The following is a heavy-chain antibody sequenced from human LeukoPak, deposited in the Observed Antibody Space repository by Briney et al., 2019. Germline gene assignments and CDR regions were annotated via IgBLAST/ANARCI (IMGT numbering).Heavy chain of an antibody. CDR3: AKRGNWGFFDY. V-gene: IGHV4-38-2*02. CDR1: GYSINSGYY. Sequence: PSETLSLTRTVSGYSINSGYYWGWIRQPPGKGLEWIGIIYHSGSTYYNPSLKSRVTISVDTSKNQFSLKVSSVTAADTAVYYCAKRGNWGFFDYWGQGTLVTVSS. CDR2: IYHSGST. D-gene: IGHD7-27*01. J-gene: IGHJ4*02.